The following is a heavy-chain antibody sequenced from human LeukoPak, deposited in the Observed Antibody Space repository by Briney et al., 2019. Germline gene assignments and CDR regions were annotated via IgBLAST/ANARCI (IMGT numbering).Heavy chain of an antibody. V-gene: IGHV1-2*06. Sequence: ASVKLSCKSSGYIFTAYHLHWVRQAPGQGLEWMGRIITNSGATNYAQNFQGRVTMTRDTSISTAYMELSRLSPDDTALYYCARGISGGFDIWGQGTMVTVSS. D-gene: IGHD2-21*01. CDR3: ARGISGGFDI. CDR2: IITNSGAT. CDR1: GYIFTAYH. J-gene: IGHJ3*02.